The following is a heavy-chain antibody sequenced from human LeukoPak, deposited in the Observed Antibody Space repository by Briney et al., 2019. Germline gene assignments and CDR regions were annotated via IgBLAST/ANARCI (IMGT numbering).Heavy chain of an antibody. Sequence: GGSLRLSCAASGFTFSTSTMHWVRQAPGKGLEWVAVISYDGSNKFYADSVKGRFTISRDSSENTLYLQMNSLRVEDTAVYYCARVGYYSSGPFSYFDYWGQGTLVTVSS. CDR1: GFTFSTST. D-gene: IGHD3-10*01. CDR2: ISYDGSNK. V-gene: IGHV3-30-3*01. CDR3: ARVGYYSSGPFSYFDY. J-gene: IGHJ4*02.